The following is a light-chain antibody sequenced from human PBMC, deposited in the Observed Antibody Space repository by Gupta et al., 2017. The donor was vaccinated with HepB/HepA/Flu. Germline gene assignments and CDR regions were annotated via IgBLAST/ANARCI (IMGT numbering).Light chain of an antibody. Sequence: QSTLTQPASVSGSPGQSITISCTGTNSNIGIYNYISWHQQHPGKAPKLMIYDVSNRPSGVSTRFSGSKSGNTASLTISGLQAEDEADYYCSSYTTSGTWVFGGGTYLTVL. J-gene: IGLJ3*02. V-gene: IGLV2-14*03. CDR3: SSYTTSGTWV. CDR2: DVS. CDR1: NSNIGIYNY.